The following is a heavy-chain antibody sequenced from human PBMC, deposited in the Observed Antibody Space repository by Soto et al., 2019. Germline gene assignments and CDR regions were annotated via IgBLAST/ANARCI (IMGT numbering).Heavy chain of an antibody. CDR1: GFTVKNYQ. J-gene: IGHJ6*02. Sequence: GGSLRLSCAASGFTVKNYQMNWVRQAPGKGLEWVSVIYSGGVTYYPDSVKGRFTTIRDTSKNTVYLQMNSLRADDTAMYYCARDPSTTGYYRLEVWAPRHTLTXSS. CDR2: IYSGGVT. V-gene: IGHV3-53*01. CDR3: ARDPSTTGYYRLEV.